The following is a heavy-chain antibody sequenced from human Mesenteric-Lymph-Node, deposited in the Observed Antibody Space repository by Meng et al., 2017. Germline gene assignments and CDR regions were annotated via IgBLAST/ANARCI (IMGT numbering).Heavy chain of an antibody. V-gene: IGHV3-11*04. Sequence: GESLKISCAASGFTFSDYYMSWIRQAPGKGLEWVSYISSSGSTIYYADSVQGRFTISRDNAKNSLYLQMNSLTAEDTAVYYCARGERPTRAMFLPDWGQGALVTVSS. CDR1: GFTFSDYY. CDR2: ISSSGSTI. D-gene: IGHD3-10*02. CDR3: ARGERPTRAMFLPD. J-gene: IGHJ4*02.